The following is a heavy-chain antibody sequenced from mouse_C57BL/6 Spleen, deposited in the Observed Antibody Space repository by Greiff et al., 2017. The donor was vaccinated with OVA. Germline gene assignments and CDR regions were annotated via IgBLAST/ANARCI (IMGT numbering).Heavy chain of an antibody. V-gene: IGHV1-5*01. CDR2: IYPGNSDT. CDR1: GYTFTSYW. D-gene: IGHD3-2*02. Sequence: VQLQQSGTVLARPGASVKMSCKTSGYTFTSYWMHWVKQRPGQGLEWIGAIYPGNSDTSYNQTFKGKAKLTAVTSASTAYMELNSLTSGDSAVYYYTGISGPTWCAYWGQGTLVTVAA. J-gene: IGHJ3*01. CDR3: TGISGPTWCAY.